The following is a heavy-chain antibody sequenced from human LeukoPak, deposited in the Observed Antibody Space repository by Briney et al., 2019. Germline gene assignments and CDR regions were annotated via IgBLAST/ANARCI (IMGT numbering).Heavy chain of an antibody. CDR3: ARDYYDFWSGYYIYHYGVDV. D-gene: IGHD3-3*01. V-gene: IGHV3-33*01. J-gene: IGHJ6*02. Sequence: GGSLRLSCAASGFTFSSYGMHWVRQAPGKGLEWVAVIWYDGSNKYYADSVKGRFTISRDNSKNTLYLQMNSLRAEDTAVYYCARDYYDFWSGYYIYHYGVDVWGQGTAVTVSS. CDR1: GFTFSSYG. CDR2: IWYDGSNK.